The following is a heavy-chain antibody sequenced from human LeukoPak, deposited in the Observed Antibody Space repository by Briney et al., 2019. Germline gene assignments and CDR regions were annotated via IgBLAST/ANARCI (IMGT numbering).Heavy chain of an antibody. CDR3: ARDGILYHDWFDP. CDR2: INPSGGST. Sequence: GASVKVSCKASGYIFTSYYMHWVRQAPGQGLEWMGIINPSGGSTSYAQKFQGRVTMTRDTSTSTVYMELSSLRSEDTAAYYCARDGILYHDWFDPWGQGTLVTVSS. D-gene: IGHD2-8*01. V-gene: IGHV1-46*01. CDR1: GYIFTSYY. J-gene: IGHJ5*02.